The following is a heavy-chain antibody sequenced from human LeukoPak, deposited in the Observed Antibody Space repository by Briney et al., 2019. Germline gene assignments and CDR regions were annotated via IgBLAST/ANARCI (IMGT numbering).Heavy chain of an antibody. Sequence: SQTLSLTCTVSGGSISSGGYYWSWIRQPPGKGLEWIGYIYHSGSTYYNPSLKSRVTISVDRSKNQFSLKLSSVTAADTAVYYCAKTFGNTIFEFDPWGQGTLVTVSS. D-gene: IGHD3-3*01. J-gene: IGHJ5*02. CDR2: IYHSGST. V-gene: IGHV4-30-2*02. CDR1: GGSISSGGYY. CDR3: AKTFGNTIFEFDP.